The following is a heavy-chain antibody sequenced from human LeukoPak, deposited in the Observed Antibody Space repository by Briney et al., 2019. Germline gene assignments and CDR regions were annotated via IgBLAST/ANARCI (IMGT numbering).Heavy chain of an antibody. Sequence: SGTLSLTCAVSGGSISSSNWWSWVRQPPGKGLEWIGEISHTGSTNYNPSLKSRVTISLDKSENQFSLKLSSVTAADTAVYYCARGDGYCSGGSCYRGLYYYYYYMDVWGKGTTVTVSS. V-gene: IGHV4-4*02. CDR3: ARGDGYCSGGSCYRGLYYYYYYMDV. CDR1: GGSISSSNW. J-gene: IGHJ6*03. CDR2: ISHTGST. D-gene: IGHD2-15*01.